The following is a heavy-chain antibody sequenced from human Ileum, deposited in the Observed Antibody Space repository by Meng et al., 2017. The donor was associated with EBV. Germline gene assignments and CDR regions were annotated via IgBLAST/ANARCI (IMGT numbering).Heavy chain of an antibody. V-gene: IGHV4-61*08. J-gene: IGHJ4*02. CDR3: ARDGYSSGSD. CDR2: IYNSGST. D-gene: IGHD6-19*01. CDR1: GGSVSSGGNY. Sequence: QVQLQEPGPGLVKPSETLSLTCSDSGGSVSSGGNYWSWIRQPPGKGLEWIGYIYNSGSTNYNPSLKSRVTVSVDTSKNQFSLKLSSVTAADTAVYYCARDGYSSGSDWGQGTLVTVSS.